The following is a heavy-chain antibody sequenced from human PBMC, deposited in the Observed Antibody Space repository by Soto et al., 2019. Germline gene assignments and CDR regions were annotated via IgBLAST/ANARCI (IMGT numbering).Heavy chain of an antibody. CDR3: TTITIFGVVMGPLDY. CDR1: GFTFSNAW. J-gene: IGHJ4*02. D-gene: IGHD3-3*01. CDR2: IKSKTDGGTT. V-gene: IGHV3-15*07. Sequence: PGGSLRLSCAASGFTFSNAWMNWVRQAPGKGLEWVGRIKSKTDGGTTDYAAPVTGRFTISRDDSKNTLYLQMNSLKTEDTTVYYCTTITIFGVVMGPLDYWGQGTLVTVSS.